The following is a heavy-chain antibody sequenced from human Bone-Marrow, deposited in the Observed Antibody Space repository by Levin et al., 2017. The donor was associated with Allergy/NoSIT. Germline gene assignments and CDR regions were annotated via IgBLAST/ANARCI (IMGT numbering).Heavy chain of an antibody. D-gene: IGHD5-24*01. CDR2: IYSGGST. CDR3: ANNRHP. J-gene: IGHJ5*02. V-gene: IGHV3-66*02. CDR1: GLTVGNNL. Sequence: GESLKISCAASGLTVGNNLMTWVRQAPGKGLEWVSVIYSGGSTYYADSVRGRFTISRDSSENTVYLQLNRLRVEDTAVYYCANNRHPWGRGTLVTVSS.